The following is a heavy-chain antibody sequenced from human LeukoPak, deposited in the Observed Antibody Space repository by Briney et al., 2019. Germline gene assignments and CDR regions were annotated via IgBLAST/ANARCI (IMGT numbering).Heavy chain of an antibody. CDR2: ISSSGSTI. V-gene: IGHV3-11*01. D-gene: IGHD3-10*01. J-gene: IGHJ4*02. CDR1: GFTFSDYY. CDR3: AGEIWFGELLWDY. Sequence: PGGSLRLSCAASGFTFSDYYMSWIRQAPGKGLEWVSYISSSGSTIYYADSVKGRFTISRDNAKNSLYLQMNSLRAEDTAVYYCAGEIWFGELLWDYWGQGTLVTVSS.